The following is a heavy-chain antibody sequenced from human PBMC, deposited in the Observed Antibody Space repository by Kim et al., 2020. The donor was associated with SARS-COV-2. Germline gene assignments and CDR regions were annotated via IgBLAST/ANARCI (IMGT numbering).Heavy chain of an antibody. D-gene: IGHD2-15*01. V-gene: IGHV1-46*01. CDR3: ARGGLGLVVVVAATHSPFDY. CDR1: GYTFTSYY. CDR2: INPSGGST. Sequence: ASVKVSCKASGYTFTSYYMHWVRQAPGQGLEWMGIINPSGGSTSYAQKFQGRVTMTRDTSTSTVYMELSSLRSEDTAVYYCARGGLGLVVVVAATHSPFDYWGQGTLVTVSS. J-gene: IGHJ4*02.